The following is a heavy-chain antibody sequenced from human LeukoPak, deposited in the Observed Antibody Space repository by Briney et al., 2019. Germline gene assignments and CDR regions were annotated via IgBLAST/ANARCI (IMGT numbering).Heavy chain of an antibody. V-gene: IGHV3-7*03. CDR3: ARAETAAATWRY. CDR2: IKQDGSEQ. CDR1: GFTFSSYW. J-gene: IGHJ4*02. D-gene: IGHD6-13*01. Sequence: AGGSLRLSCAASGFTFSSYWMGWVRQAPGKGLEWVANIKQDGSEQYYVDSVKGRFTISRDNAKNSMSLQMNSLGADDTAVYYCARAETAAATWRYWGQGTLVTVSS.